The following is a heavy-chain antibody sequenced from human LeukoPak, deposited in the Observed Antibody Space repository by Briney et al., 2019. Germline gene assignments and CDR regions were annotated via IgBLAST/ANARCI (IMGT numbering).Heavy chain of an antibody. J-gene: IGHJ4*02. CDR3: AREGSTSFLDY. Sequence: RASETLSLTCTVSGGPISSYYWSWIRQPPGKGLEWIGYIYYSGSTNYNPSLKSRVTISVDTSKNQFSLKLSSVTAADTAVYYCAREGSTSFLDYWGQGTLVTVSS. CDR1: GGPISSYY. D-gene: IGHD2-2*01. V-gene: IGHV4-59*01. CDR2: IYYSGST.